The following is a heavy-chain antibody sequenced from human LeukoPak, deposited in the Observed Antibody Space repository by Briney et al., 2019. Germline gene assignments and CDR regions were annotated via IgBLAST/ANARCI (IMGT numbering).Heavy chain of an antibody. D-gene: IGHD2-2*01. J-gene: IGHJ4*02. V-gene: IGHV4-59*01. Sequence: SETLSLTCTVSGGSISSYYWSWIRQPPGKGLEWIGYIYYSGSTNYNPSLKSRVTLSLDTSKNQFSLKLSSVTAADTAVYYCARDVKYCSTTSCYQYYFDYWGQGTLVTVSS. CDR2: IYYSGST. CDR1: GGSISSYY. CDR3: ARDVKYCSTTSCYQYYFDY.